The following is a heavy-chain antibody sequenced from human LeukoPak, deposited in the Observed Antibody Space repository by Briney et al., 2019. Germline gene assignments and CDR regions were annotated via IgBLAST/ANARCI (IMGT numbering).Heavy chain of an antibody. J-gene: IGHJ4*02. CDR1: GASISSYY. CDR2: IYYSGST. Sequence: SETLSLTCTVSGASISSYYWSWIRQPPGKGLEWIGYIYYSGSTNYNPSLKSRVTISVDTSKNQFSLKLSSVTAADTAVYYCARSSVGANFDYWGQGTLVTVSS. D-gene: IGHD1-26*01. V-gene: IGHV4-59*01. CDR3: ARSSVGANFDY.